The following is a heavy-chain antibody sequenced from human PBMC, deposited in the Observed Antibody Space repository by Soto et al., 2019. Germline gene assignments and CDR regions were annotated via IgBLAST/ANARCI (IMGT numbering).Heavy chain of an antibody. D-gene: IGHD3-22*01. V-gene: IGHV3-53*04. CDR3: ASRVDTAIVNYDSSGYLDY. J-gene: IGHJ4*02. Sequence: PGGSLRLSCAASGFTVSSNYMSWVRQAPGKGLEWVSVIYSGGSTYYADSVKGRFTISRHNSKNTLYLQMNCLRAEDTAVYYCASRVDTAIVNYDSSGYLDYWGQGTLVTVSS. CDR1: GFTVSSNY. CDR2: IYSGGST.